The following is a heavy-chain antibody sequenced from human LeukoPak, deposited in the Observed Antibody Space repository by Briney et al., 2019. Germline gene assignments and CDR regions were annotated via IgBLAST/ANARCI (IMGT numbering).Heavy chain of an antibody. CDR1: GYSISSGYY. D-gene: IGHD3-10*01. Sequence: PSETLSLTCTVSGYSISSGYYWGWIRQPPGKGLEWIGSIYDSGTTYYNPSLKSRVTMSVDTSKNEFSLKMSSVTAADTAVYYCTRDSGTTGEVKFDPWGQGTLVAVSS. CDR2: IYDSGTT. V-gene: IGHV4-38-2*02. J-gene: IGHJ5*02. CDR3: TRDSGTTGEVKFDP.